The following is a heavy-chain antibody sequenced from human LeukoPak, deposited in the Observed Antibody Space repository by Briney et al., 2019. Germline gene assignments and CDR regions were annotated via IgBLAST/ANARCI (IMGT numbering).Heavy chain of an antibody. CDR3: ARAAGYCSGGSCYHFDY. CDR2: IIPIFGTA. D-gene: IGHD2-15*01. J-gene: IGHJ4*02. V-gene: IGHV1-69*06. Sequence: SVKVSFKASGGTFSSYAISWVRQAPGQGLEWIGRIIPIFGTANHAQKFQGRVTITADKSTSTAYMELSSLRSEDTAVYYCARAAGYCSGGSCYHFDYWGQGTLVTVSS. CDR1: GGTFSSYA.